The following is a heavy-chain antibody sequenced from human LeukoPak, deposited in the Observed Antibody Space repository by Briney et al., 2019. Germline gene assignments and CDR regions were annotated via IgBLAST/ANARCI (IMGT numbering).Heavy chain of an antibody. CDR2: IYSGGDT. D-gene: IGHD6-13*01. CDR1: GFTVSSNY. Sequence: GGSLRLSCAASGFTVSSNYMNWVRQAPGKGLEWISIIYSGGDTYYADSVKGRFTISRDNSKNTLYLQMNSLRAEDTAVYYCTRGPGSTWYSDYWGQGTLVTVSS. J-gene: IGHJ4*02. V-gene: IGHV3-66*02. CDR3: TRGPGSTWYSDY.